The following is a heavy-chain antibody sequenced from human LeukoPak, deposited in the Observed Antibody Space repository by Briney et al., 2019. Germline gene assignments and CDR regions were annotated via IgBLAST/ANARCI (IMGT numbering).Heavy chain of an antibody. D-gene: IGHD1-26*01. CDR3: ASGASNRFDY. Sequence: GGSLRLSCAASGFTFSNYWMHWVRQAPGKGLVWVSRIYTGGSSTNYADSVKGRFTISRDNAKNTLYLQMNSLRAEDTAVYYCASGASNRFDYWGQGTLVTVSS. V-gene: IGHV3-74*01. CDR2: IYTGGSST. CDR1: GFTFSNYW. J-gene: IGHJ4*02.